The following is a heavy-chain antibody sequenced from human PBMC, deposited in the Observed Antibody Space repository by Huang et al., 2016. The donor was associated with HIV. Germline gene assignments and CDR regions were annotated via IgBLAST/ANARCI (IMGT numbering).Heavy chain of an antibody. CDR1: GYTFSNYD. Sequence: QVQLVQSGAEVKKPGASVRVSCKASGYTFSNYDINWLRQASGQGREWMGWMNPKNGNTGAAQKFQGRVTMTRDTSMSTAYMELSSLRSDDTALYYCARDASIDGGAHFDLWGRGTLITVSS. CDR3: ARDASIDGGAHFDL. J-gene: IGHJ2*01. V-gene: IGHV1-8*01. D-gene: IGHD3-16*01. CDR2: MNPKNGNT.